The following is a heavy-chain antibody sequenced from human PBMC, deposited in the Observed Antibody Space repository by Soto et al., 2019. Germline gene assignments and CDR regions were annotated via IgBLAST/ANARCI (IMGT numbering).Heavy chain of an antibody. CDR3: AADAHRDDFWSSYPYYYYSMDV. V-gene: IGHV1-18*04. CDR2: ISGYNGNT. J-gene: IGHJ6*02. Sequence: ASVKVSFKASGYSFPSHGISWLRQAPGQGLEWMGWISGYNGNTNYAQNLQERIAITRDMSTNTAYMELSGLRPEDTAIYYCAADAHRDDFWSSYPYYYYSMDVWGQGATVTVSS. CDR1: GYSFPSHG. D-gene: IGHD3-3*01.